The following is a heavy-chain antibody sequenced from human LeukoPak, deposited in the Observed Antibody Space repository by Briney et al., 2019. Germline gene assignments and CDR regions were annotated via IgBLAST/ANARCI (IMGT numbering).Heavy chain of an antibody. CDR2: ISYDGSNK. Sequence: PGGSLRLSCAASGFTFSSYAMHWVRQAPGKGLEWVAVISYDGSNKYYADSVKGRFTISRDNSKNTLYLQMNSLRAVDTAVYYCARYRQKTIDYWGQGTLVTVSS. CDR1: GFTFSSYA. CDR3: ARYRQKTIDY. D-gene: IGHD1/OR15-1a*01. J-gene: IGHJ4*02. V-gene: IGHV3-30-3*01.